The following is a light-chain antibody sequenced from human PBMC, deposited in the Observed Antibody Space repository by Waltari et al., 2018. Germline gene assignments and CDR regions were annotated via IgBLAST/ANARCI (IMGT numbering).Light chain of an antibody. V-gene: IGKV3-20*01. CDR1: QSISRY. CDR3: QKYGTLPAT. CDR2: DAA. Sequence: EIMLTQSPGILSLSPGERATLSCRASQSISRYLAWYQQKPGQAPRLLIYDAASRATGIPDRFSGSGSGTDISLTISRLEPEDSAVYYCQKYGTLPATFGQGTKVEIK. J-gene: IGKJ1*01.